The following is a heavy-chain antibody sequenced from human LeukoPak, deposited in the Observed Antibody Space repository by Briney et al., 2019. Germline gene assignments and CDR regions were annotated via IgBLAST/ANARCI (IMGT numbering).Heavy chain of an antibody. D-gene: IGHD1-26*01. CDR2: ISYDGSNK. CDR3: AKNSGSYSYFDY. V-gene: IGHV3-30-3*01. CDR1: GFTFSSYA. Sequence: GGSLRLSCAASGFTFSSYAMHWVRQAPGKGLEWVAVISYDGSNKYYADSVKGRFTISRDNSKNTLYLQMNSLRAEDTAVYYCAKNSGSYSYFDYWGQGILVTVSS. J-gene: IGHJ4*02.